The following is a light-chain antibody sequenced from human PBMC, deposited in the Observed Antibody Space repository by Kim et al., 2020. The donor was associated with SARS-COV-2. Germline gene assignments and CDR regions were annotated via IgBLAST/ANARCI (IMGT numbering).Light chain of an antibody. CDR2: RNN. Sequence: QWVTISCSGSSSNIGSNYVYWYQQLPGTAPKLLIYRNNQRPSGVPDRFSGSKSGTSASLAISGLRSEDEADYYCAAWDDSLSGSWVFGGGTQLTVL. J-gene: IGLJ3*02. V-gene: IGLV1-47*01. CDR3: AAWDDSLSGSWV. CDR1: SSNIGSNY.